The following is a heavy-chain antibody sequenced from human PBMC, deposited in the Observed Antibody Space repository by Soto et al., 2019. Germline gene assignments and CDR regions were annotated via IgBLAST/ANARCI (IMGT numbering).Heavy chain of an antibody. D-gene: IGHD6-13*01. CDR3: ARDLPIAAAGPYYYYYGMDV. V-gene: IGHV1-2*04. CDR1: GYTFTGYY. CDR2: INPNSGGT. J-gene: IGHJ6*02. Sequence: GASVNVSCKASGYTFTGYYMHWVRQAPGQGLEWMGWINPNSGGTNYAQKFQGWVTMTRDTSISTAYMELSRLRSDDTAVYYCARDLPIAAAGPYYYYYGMDVWGQGTTVTVSS.